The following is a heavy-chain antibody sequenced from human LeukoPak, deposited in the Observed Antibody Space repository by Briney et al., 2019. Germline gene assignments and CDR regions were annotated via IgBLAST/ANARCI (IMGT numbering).Heavy chain of an antibody. D-gene: IGHD6-13*01. CDR2: MSYDGSIK. V-gene: IGHV3-30*03. CDR3: ARMGYSSTLPDY. J-gene: IGHJ4*02. CDR1: GFTFSTYG. Sequence: GGSLRLSCAASGFTFSTYGMHWVRQAPGKGLEWVAFMSYDGSIKYYADSVKGRFTISRDNSKNSLYLQVNSLRAEGTALYYCARMGYSSTLPDYWGQGTLVTVSS.